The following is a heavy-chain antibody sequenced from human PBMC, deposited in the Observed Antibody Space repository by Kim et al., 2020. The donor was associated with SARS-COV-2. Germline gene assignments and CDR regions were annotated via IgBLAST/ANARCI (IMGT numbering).Heavy chain of an antibody. Sequence: ASVKVSCKASGYTFTSYDINWVRQATGQGLEWMGWMNPNSGSTGYAQRFQGRVTMTRNTSVSTAYMKLNSLSSEDTAVYYCARFGGVGGSGGAWFDPWGQGTQVTVSS. V-gene: IGHV1-8*01. J-gene: IGHJ5*02. CDR2: MNPNSGST. CDR3: ARFGGVGGSGGAWFDP. CDR1: GYTFTSYD. D-gene: IGHD3-10*01.